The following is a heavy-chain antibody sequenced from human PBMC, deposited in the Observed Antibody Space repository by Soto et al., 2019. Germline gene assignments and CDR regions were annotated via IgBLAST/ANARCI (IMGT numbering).Heavy chain of an antibody. CDR2: ISYDGSNK. Sequence: GGSLRLSCAASGFTFSSYAMHWVRQAPGKGLEWVAVISYDGSNKYYADSVKGRFTISRDNSKNTLYLQMNSLRAEDTAVYYCARGLWGAAGGMDVWGQGTTVTVSS. J-gene: IGHJ6*02. CDR1: GFTFSSYA. CDR3: ARGLWGAAGGMDV. V-gene: IGHV3-30-3*01. D-gene: IGHD6-13*01.